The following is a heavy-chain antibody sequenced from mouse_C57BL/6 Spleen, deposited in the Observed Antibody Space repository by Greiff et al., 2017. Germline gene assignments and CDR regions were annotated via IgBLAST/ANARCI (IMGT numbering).Heavy chain of an antibody. J-gene: IGHJ2*01. Sequence: QVQLQQSGAELVKPGASVKISCKASGYAFSSYWMNWVKQRPGKGLEWIGQIYPGDGDTNYNGKFKGKATLTADKSSSTAYMQLSSLTSEDSAVYCCARGKASTYSNYHDYWGQGTTLTVSS. V-gene: IGHV1-80*01. D-gene: IGHD2-5*01. CDR1: GYAFSSYW. CDR2: IYPGDGDT. CDR3: ARGKASTYSNYHDY.